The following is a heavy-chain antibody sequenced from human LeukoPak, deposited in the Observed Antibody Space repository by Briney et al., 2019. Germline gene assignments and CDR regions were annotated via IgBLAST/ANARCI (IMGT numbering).Heavy chain of an antibody. V-gene: IGHV3-23*01. D-gene: IGHD4-17*01. CDR1: GFTFSRYA. CDR2: ISGRGSRT. Sequence: GGSLRLSCAASGFTFSRYAMSWVRQAPGKGREWVFSISGRGSRTFYADSVKGRFTISRDNLKNTVYLQMNSLRAEDTAIYYCAKDPGESDYGDYGSLWYFDLWGRGTLVTVSS. J-gene: IGHJ2*01. CDR3: AKDPGESDYGDYGSLWYFDL.